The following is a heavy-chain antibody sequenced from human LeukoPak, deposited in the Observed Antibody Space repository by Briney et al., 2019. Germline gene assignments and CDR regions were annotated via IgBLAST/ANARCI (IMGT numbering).Heavy chain of an antibody. CDR1: GYTFTGYY. D-gene: IGHD2-15*01. CDR3: AREHCSGGSCYSLDP. V-gene: IGHV1-2*02. Sequence: ASVKVSCKASGYTFTGYYMHWVRQAPGQGIEWMGWTNPNSGGTNYAQKFQGRVTMTRDTSISTAYMELSRLRSDDTAVYYCAREHCSGGSCYSLDPWGQGTLVTVSS. J-gene: IGHJ5*02. CDR2: TNPNSGGT.